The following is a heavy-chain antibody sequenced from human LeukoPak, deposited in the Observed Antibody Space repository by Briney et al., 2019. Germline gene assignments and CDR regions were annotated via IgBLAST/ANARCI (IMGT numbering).Heavy chain of an antibody. J-gene: IGHJ5*02. CDR1: GYSIPSGYY. CDR3: ASSGRTP. Sequence: PSETLSLTCTVSGYSIPSGYYWGWIRQPPGKGLEWIGSIYYSGSTFYNPSLKSRVTISVDTSKNQFSLKLSSVTAADTAVYYCASSGRTPWGQGTLVTVSS. D-gene: IGHD1-14*01. CDR2: IYYSGST. V-gene: IGHV4-38-2*02.